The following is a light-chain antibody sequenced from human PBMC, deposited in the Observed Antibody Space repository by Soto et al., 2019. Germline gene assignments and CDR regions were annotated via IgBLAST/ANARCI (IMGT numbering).Light chain of an antibody. V-gene: IGKV3-20*01. CDR3: QQYGEIVLT. CDR2: GAS. CDR1: QSFGGNL. J-gene: IGKJ4*01. Sequence: EIVLTQSPGTLSLSPGDRATLSCRASQSFGGNLLAWYQQKPGQAPRLIIYGASARAIGIPDRFSGSGSGTDFTLTISRLEPEDFGVYYCQQYGEIVLTFGGGTRVEIK.